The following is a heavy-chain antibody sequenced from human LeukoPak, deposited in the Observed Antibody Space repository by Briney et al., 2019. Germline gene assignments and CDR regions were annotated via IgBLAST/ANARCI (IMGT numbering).Heavy chain of an antibody. CDR1: GFTFSSYG. D-gene: IGHD3-3*01. J-gene: IGHJ6*02. CDR3: ARDVLQFAGYYGMDV. CDR2: ISTGSSYI. Sequence: GGSLRLSCAASGFTFSSYGMNWVRQAPVKGLEWVSSISTGSSYIYHADSVKGRFTISRDNAKNSLYLQMNSLRVEDTAVYYCARDVLQFAGYYGMDVWGQGTTVTVSS. V-gene: IGHV3-21*01.